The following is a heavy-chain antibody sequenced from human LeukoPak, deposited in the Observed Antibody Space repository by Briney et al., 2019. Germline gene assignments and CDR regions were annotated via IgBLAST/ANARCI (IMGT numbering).Heavy chain of an antibody. J-gene: IGHJ4*02. CDR3: ASPLYYGDYDGLGY. Sequence: GGSLRLSCAASGFTVSSNYMSWVRQAPGKGLEWVSVIYSGGSTYYADSVKGRFTISRDNSTNTLYLQMNSLRAEDTAVYSCASPLYYGDYDGLGYWGQGTLVTVSS. CDR2: IYSGGST. D-gene: IGHD4-17*01. CDR1: GFTVSSNY. V-gene: IGHV3-66*01.